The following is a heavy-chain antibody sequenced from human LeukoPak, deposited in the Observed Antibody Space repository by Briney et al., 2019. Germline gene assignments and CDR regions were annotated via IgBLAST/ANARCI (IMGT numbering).Heavy chain of an antibody. V-gene: IGHV3-66*01. J-gene: IGHJ4*02. D-gene: IGHD3-22*01. CDR2: IYSGGST. CDR3: ARDYYYDSSGYRIFDY. Sequence: GGSLRLSCAASGFTVSNNYMNRVRQAPGKGLEWVSVIYSGGSTYYADSVKGRFTISRDNSKNTLYLQMNSLRAEDTAVYYCARDYYYDSSGYRIFDYWGQGTLVTVSS. CDR1: GFTVSNNY.